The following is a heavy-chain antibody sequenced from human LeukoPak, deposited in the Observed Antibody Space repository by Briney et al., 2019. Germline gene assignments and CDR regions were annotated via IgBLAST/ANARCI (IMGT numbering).Heavy chain of an antibody. D-gene: IGHD1-26*01. CDR2: IRFDGSNK. CDR1: GFTFSRYG. Sequence: SGGSLRLSCAASGFTFSRYGMHWVRQAPGKELEWVSFIRFDGSNKDCADSVKGRSTISRDNPKNTLYLQMNSLRVEDTAVYYCAKDSGSYSSYVDYWGQGTLVTVSS. CDR3: AKDSGSYSSYVDY. J-gene: IGHJ4*02. V-gene: IGHV3-30*02.